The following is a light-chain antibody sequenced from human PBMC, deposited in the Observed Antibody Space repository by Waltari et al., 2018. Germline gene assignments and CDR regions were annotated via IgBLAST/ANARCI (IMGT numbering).Light chain of an antibody. CDR3: SSYAGNNNLAV. V-gene: IGLV2-8*01. CDR2: EVS. Sequence: QSALAQPPSASGSPGQSVTISCTGTSSDVGGYNYVSWYQQHPGKAPKLMIYEVSKRPSGVPVRFSGSKSGNTASLTVSGLRPEDEADYYCSSYAGNNNLAVFGTGTKVTVL. J-gene: IGLJ1*01. CDR1: SSDVGGYNY.